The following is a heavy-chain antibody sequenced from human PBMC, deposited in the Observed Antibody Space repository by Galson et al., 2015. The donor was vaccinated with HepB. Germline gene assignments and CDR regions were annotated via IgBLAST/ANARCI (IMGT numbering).Heavy chain of an antibody. D-gene: IGHD6-13*01. J-gene: IGHJ4*02. CDR1: GFTFSTYA. CDR3: AKSTPYSKSPLDY. Sequence: SLRLSCAASGFTFSTYAMTWVRQAPGKGLEWVSTISDGGINTYYADSVRGRFTISRDNSKNTLFLALNSLRAEDTAIYYCAKSTPYSKSPLDYWGQGTLVTVSS. CDR2: ISDGGINT. V-gene: IGHV3-23*01.